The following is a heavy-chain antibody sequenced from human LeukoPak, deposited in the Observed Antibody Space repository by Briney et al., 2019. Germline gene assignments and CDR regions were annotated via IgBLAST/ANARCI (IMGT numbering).Heavy chain of an antibody. V-gene: IGHV4-59*08. Sequence: KPSETLSLTCTVSGGSISSYYWSWIRQPPGKGLEWIGYIYYSGSTNYNPSLKSRVTISVDTSKNQFSLKLSSVTAADTAVYYCARQQGKGIQNFDLWGRGTLVTVSS. D-gene: IGHD3-10*01. J-gene: IGHJ2*01. CDR1: GGSISSYY. CDR2: IYYSGST. CDR3: ARQQGKGIQNFDL.